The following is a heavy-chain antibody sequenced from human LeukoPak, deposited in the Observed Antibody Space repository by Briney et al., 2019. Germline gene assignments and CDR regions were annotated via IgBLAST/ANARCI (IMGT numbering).Heavy chain of an antibody. Sequence: PSETLSLTCTVSGGSISSYYWSWIRQPPGKGLEWIGYIYYSGSTNYNPSLKSRVTISVDTSKNQFSLKLSSVTAADTAVYYCARDPALTYSSSWYPGKKGWFDPWGQGTLVTVSS. CDR2: IYYSGST. J-gene: IGHJ5*02. D-gene: IGHD6-13*01. CDR1: GGSISSYY. V-gene: IGHV4-59*12. CDR3: ARDPALTYSSSWYPGKKGWFDP.